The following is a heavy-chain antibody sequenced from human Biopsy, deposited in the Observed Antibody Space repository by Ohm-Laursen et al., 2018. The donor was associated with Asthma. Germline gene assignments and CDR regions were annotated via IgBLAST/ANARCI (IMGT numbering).Heavy chain of an antibody. J-gene: IGHJ4*02. CDR2: ITFDGSTQ. V-gene: IGHV3-30-3*01. Sequence: SLRLSCAALGRHFGSYNMHWARQAPGKGLEWVAVITFDGSTQHYGDSVKGRFTISRDNSKNMLFLQMNSLRAEDTAVYYCSRDTLGYYFDIWGQGTQVTVSS. CDR3: SRDTLGYYFDI. CDR1: GRHFGSYN. D-gene: IGHD3-9*01.